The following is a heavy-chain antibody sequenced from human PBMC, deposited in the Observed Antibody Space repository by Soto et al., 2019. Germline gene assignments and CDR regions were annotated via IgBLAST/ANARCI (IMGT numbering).Heavy chain of an antibody. V-gene: IGHV3-23*01. CDR1: GFTFSSYA. CDR2: ISGSGGST. CDR3: AKDGVVTAKALNYFDY. Sequence: PGGSLRLSCAASGFTFSSYAMSWVRQAPGKGLEWVSAISGSGGSTYYADSVKGRFTISRDNSKNTLYLQMNSLRAEDTAVYYCAKDGVVTAKALNYFDYWGQGTLVTVSS. D-gene: IGHD2-21*02. J-gene: IGHJ4*02.